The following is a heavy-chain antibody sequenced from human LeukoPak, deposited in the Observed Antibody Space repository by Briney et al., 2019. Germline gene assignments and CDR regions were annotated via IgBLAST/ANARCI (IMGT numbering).Heavy chain of an antibody. D-gene: IGHD3-3*01. Sequence: PSQTLSLTCTVSGGSISSGSYYWSWIRQPAGKGLEWIGRIYTSGSTNYNPSLKSRVTISVDTSKNQFSLKLSSVTAADTAVYYCARDREAPCDFWSGYLGGGNWFDPWGQGTLVTVSS. CDR1: GGSISSGSYY. J-gene: IGHJ5*02. V-gene: IGHV4-61*02. CDR2: IYTSGST. CDR3: ARDREAPCDFWSGYLGGGNWFDP.